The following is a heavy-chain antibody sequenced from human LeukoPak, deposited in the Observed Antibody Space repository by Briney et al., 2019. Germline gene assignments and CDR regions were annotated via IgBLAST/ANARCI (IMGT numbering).Heavy chain of an antibody. CDR1: GFTVSRYW. J-gene: IGHJ4*02. CDR2: INVEGNYI. V-gene: IGHV3-74*01. CDR3: ARDLTGPYDH. Sequence: GGSLRLSCAASGFTVSRYWMHWVRQAPGKGLVWVARINVEGNYIDYAESVKGRFTISRNSAMNTLYLQMNSVRAEDTAVYSCARDLTGPYDHWGQGTLVTVSS. D-gene: IGHD3-22*01.